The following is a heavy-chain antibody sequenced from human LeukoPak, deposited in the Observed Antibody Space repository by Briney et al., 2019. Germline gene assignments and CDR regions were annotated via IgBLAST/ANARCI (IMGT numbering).Heavy chain of an antibody. J-gene: IGHJ4*02. D-gene: IGHD2-2*01. V-gene: IGHV3-30-3*01. CDR3: ARDSFVVVPAARGGFDY. CDR1: GFTFSSYA. CDR2: ISYDGSNK. Sequence: GGSLRLSCAASGFTFSSYAMHWVRQAPGKGLEWVAVISYDGSNKYYADSVKGRFTISRDNSKNTLYLQMNSLRAEDTAVYYCARDSFVVVPAARGGFDYWGQGTLVTVSS.